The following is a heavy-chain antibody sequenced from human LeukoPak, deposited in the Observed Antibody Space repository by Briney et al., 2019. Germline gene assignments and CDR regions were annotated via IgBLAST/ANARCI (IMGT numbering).Heavy chain of an antibody. CDR1: GYTFTRFE. CDR2: INTNTGSP. D-gene: IGHD6-13*01. V-gene: IGHV7-4-1*02. CDR3: ARVDTSSWSPYDY. J-gene: IGHJ4*02. Sequence: ASLKVSCKTSGYTFTRFEINWVRQAPGQGLEWMGWINTNTGSPTYAQGFTGRFVFSLDTSVSTAYLQISSLKAEDSAVYYCARVDTSSWSPYDYWGQGTLVTVSS.